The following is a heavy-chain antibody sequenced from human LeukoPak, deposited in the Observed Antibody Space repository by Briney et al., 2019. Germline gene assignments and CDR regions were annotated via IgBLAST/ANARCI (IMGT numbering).Heavy chain of an antibody. Sequence: RPGGSLRLSCAASGFTFDDYGMSLVRQAPGKGLEWVSGINWNGGSTGYADSVKGRFTISRDNAKNSLYLQMNSLRAEDTAVYYCARKQLGYYYMDVWGKGTTVTVSS. D-gene: IGHD6-6*01. CDR1: GFTFDDYG. V-gene: IGHV3-20*04. J-gene: IGHJ6*03. CDR2: INWNGGST. CDR3: ARKQLGYYYMDV.